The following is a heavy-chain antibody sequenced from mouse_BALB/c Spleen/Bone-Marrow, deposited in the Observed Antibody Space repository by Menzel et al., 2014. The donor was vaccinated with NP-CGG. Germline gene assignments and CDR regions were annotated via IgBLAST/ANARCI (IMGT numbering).Heavy chain of an antibody. Sequence: EVQLQQSGPELVKPGAPVKVSCQASSYSFTDYNVYWVKQSHGKSLEWIGYIDPYNGATNYNQKFEGQATLTVDKSSSTAFMRLNSLTSADSAVYYCSRARGYAMDYWGQGTSVTVSS. J-gene: IGHJ4*01. V-gene: IGHV1S135*01. CDR1: SYSFTDYN. CDR2: IDPYNGAT. CDR3: SRARGYAMDY.